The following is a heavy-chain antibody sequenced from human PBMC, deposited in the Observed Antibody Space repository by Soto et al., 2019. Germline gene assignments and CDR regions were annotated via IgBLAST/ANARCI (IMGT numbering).Heavy chain of an antibody. V-gene: IGHV4-31*03. CDR1: GGSISSGGYY. D-gene: IGHD3-10*01. J-gene: IGHJ4*02. CDR2: IYHSGST. CDR3: ARGDLTMAEVPIDY. Sequence: SETLSLTCTVSGGSISSGGYYWSWIRQHPGKGLEWIGYIYHSGSTHYNPSLKGRVTISVDKSKNHFSLNLTSVTAEDTAVYYCARGDLTMAEVPIDYWGQGTLVTVSS.